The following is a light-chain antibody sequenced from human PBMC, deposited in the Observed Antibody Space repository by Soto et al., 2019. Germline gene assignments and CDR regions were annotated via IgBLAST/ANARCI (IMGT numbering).Light chain of an antibody. Sequence: EILLTQSPGTLSLSPGERATLSCRASQTVSSSYLAWYRQKPGQAPRLLIYGASSRATGIPDRFSGSGSGTEFTLTISRLEPEDFAVYYCQQYGGSPRTFGQGTKVDIK. J-gene: IGKJ1*01. CDR1: QTVSSSY. V-gene: IGKV3-20*01. CDR3: QQYGGSPRT. CDR2: GAS.